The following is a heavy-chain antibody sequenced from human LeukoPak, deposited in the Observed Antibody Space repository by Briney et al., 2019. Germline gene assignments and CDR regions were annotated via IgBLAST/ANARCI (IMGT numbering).Heavy chain of an antibody. CDR1: GFTFSSYA. CDR2: ISYDGSNK. J-gene: IGHJ4*02. Sequence: GGSLRLSCAASGFTFSSYAMHWVRQAPGKGLEWVAVISYDGSNKYYADSVKGRFTISRDNSKNTLYLQMNSLRAEDTAVYYCARDKGGSHYVYCDYWGQGTLVTVSS. V-gene: IGHV3-30-3*01. D-gene: IGHD1-26*01. CDR3: ARDKGGSHYVYCDY.